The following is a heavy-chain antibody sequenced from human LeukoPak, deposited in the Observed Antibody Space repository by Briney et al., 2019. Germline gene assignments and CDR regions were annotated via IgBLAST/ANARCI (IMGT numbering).Heavy chain of an antibody. D-gene: IGHD4-17*01. CDR2: MLTYNGNT. CDR3: AKTTVTSEEYFYYYMDV. Sequence: GASVKVSCKASRFTFTSYGITWVRQAPGQSLEWMGWMLTYNGNTHYAQKLQGRVTLTTDTSTNTAYMELRGLSSDDTAVYYCAKTTVTSEEYFYYYMDVWGKGTTVTVSS. CDR1: RFTFTSYG. J-gene: IGHJ6*03. V-gene: IGHV1-18*01.